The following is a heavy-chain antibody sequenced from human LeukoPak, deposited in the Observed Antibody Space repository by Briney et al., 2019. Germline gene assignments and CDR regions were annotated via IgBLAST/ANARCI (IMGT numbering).Heavy chain of an antibody. J-gene: IGHJ4*02. CDR1: GFTFSSYA. V-gene: IGHV3-23*01. D-gene: IGHD2-15*01. CDR2: TSGSGGST. Sequence: PGGSLRLSCAASGFTFSSYAMRWVRPAPGKGLEWVSGTSGSGGSTYYADSVEGRFTISRDNSKNTLFLQMNSLRAEDTAVYYCAKGRSGGSCYNFDYWGQGTLVTVSS. CDR3: AKGRSGGSCYNFDY.